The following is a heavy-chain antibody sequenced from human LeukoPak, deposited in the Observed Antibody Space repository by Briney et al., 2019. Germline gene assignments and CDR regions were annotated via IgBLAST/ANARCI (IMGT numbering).Heavy chain of an antibody. Sequence: SETLSLTCSVSGASITSDYWSWVRLPPGKGLEWIGYVYHSGITKFNPSLNNRVTISMDTSRNQFSLKLTPVTAEDTAIYYCAKVVHGYSDYWGQGTLVTVSS. CDR2: VYHSGIT. D-gene: IGHD3-22*01. CDR1: GASITSDY. CDR3: AKVVHGYSDY. V-gene: IGHV4-4*08. J-gene: IGHJ4*02.